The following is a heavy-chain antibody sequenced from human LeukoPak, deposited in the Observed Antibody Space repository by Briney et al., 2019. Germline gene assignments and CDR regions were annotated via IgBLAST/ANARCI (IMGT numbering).Heavy chain of an antibody. CDR2: ISGSGGST. Sequence: GGSLRLSCTVSGFTFTNYAMTWVRQAPGKGLEWVSTISGSGGSTYYADSVKGRFSISRDNSKNTLFLQMNSLRAKDTAVYYCASRGGDGNPHDYWGQGTLVTVSS. D-gene: IGHD3-16*01. V-gene: IGHV3-23*01. CDR3: ASRGGDGNPHDY. J-gene: IGHJ4*02. CDR1: GFTFTNYA.